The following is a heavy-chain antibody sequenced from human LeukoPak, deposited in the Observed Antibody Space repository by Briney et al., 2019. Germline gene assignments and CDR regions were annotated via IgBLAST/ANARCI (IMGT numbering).Heavy chain of an antibody. CDR1: GFSITRGDY. J-gene: IGHJ6*03. CDR2: IYHSGST. D-gene: IGHD3-10*01. CDR3: ARSGRYYYHYVDV. Sequence: QESGPGLVKTSETLSLTCTVSGFSITRGDYWGWIRQPPGKGLEWIGAIYHSGSTYYNPSLKSRVAIPVDTSKNQFSLRLSSVSAADTAVYYCARSGRYYYHYVDVWGKGTTVTVSS. V-gene: IGHV4-38-2*02.